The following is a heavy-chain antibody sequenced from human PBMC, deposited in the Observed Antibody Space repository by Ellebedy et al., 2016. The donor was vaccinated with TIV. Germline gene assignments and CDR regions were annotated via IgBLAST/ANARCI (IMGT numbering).Heavy chain of an antibody. Sequence: PGGSLRLSCAASGFTFSSYAMHRVRQAPGKGLEWVAVISYDGSNKYYADSVKGRFTISRDNSKNTLYLQMNSLRAEDTAVYYCARGELGYCSGGSCYPLTNPPDYWGQGTLVTVSS. J-gene: IGHJ4*02. CDR1: GFTFSSYA. D-gene: IGHD2-15*01. CDR2: ISYDGSNK. CDR3: ARGELGYCSGGSCYPLTNPPDY. V-gene: IGHV3-30-3*01.